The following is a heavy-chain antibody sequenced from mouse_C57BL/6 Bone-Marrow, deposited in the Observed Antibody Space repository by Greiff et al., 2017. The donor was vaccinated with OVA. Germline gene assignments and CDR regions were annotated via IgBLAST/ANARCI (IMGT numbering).Heavy chain of an antibody. D-gene: IGHD2-4*01. V-gene: IGHV1-82*01. Sequence: QVQLQQSGPELVKPGASVKISCKASGYAFSSSWMNWVKQRPGKGLEWIGRIYPGDGDTNYNGKFKGKATLTADKSSSTAYMQLSSLTSEDSAVYFCARSIYYDYDGAYWGQGTLVTVSA. J-gene: IGHJ3*01. CDR2: IYPGDGDT. CDR1: GYAFSSSW. CDR3: ARSIYYDYDGAY.